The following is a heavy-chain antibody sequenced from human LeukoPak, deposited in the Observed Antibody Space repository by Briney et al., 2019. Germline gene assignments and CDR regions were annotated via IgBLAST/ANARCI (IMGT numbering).Heavy chain of an antibody. Sequence: VGSLRLSCAASGFTFSSYSMNWVRQAQGKGLEWVSSISSSSSYIYYADSVKGRFTISRDNAKNSLYLQMNSLRAEDTAVYYCASGTRGVAAAGTFSSDYWGQGTLVTVSS. V-gene: IGHV3-21*04. J-gene: IGHJ4*02. CDR1: GFTFSSYS. D-gene: IGHD6-13*01. CDR2: ISSSSSYI. CDR3: ASGTRGVAAAGTFSSDY.